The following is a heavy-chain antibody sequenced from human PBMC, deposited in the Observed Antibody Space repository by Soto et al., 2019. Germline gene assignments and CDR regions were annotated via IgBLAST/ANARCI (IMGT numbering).Heavy chain of an antibody. Sequence: SETLCLTWTVSGGSISSSSYYWVLIRQPPGKGLEWIGSIYYSGSTYYNPSLKSRVTISVDTSKNQFSLHLTSVTAADTAFYYCARLTPGSNDLWSGYYAPHFACWGHGTLVTVSS. CDR1: GGSISSSSYY. V-gene: IGHV4-39*01. D-gene: IGHD3-3*01. CDR3: ARLTPGSNDLWSGYYAPHFAC. J-gene: IGHJ4*01. CDR2: IYYSGST.